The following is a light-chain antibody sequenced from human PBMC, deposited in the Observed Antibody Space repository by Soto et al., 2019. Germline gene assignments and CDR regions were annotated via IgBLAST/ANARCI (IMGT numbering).Light chain of an antibody. CDR1: ESVSTN. V-gene: IGKV3-15*01. CDR2: GAS. CDR3: QQDSIWPIT. J-gene: IGKJ5*01. Sequence: EIVVSQSPSTLSQSPGERATLXCSASESVSTNLAWYQQKAGQAPRLLIYGASTRATGIPARFSGSGSGTEFTLTISSLQSEDFAVYYCQQDSIWPITVGQGTRLEVK.